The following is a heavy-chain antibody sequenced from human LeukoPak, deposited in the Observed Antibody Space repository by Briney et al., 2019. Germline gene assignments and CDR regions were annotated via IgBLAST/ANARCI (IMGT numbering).Heavy chain of an antibody. V-gene: IGHV1-18*01. CDR1: GYTFTSYG. Sequence: ASVKVSCKASGYTFTSYGISWVRQAPGQGLEWMGWISAYNGNTNYAQKLQGRVTMTTDTSTSTAYMELRSLRSDDTAVYYCARTRAAAGDPTNYYFHYWGQGTLVTVSS. CDR2: ISAYNGNT. J-gene: IGHJ4*02. D-gene: IGHD6-13*01. CDR3: ARTRAAAGDPTNYYFHY.